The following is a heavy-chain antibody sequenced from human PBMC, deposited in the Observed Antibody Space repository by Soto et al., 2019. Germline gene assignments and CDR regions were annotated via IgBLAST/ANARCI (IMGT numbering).Heavy chain of an antibody. CDR1: GFTFSSYW. V-gene: IGHV3-74*01. D-gene: IGHD3-16*01. Sequence: GGSLRLSFAASGFTFSSYWMHWVRQAPGKGMVWVSRINSDGSSKSYADSVKGRFTISRDNAKNTLYLQMNSLRAEDTAVYYCARARGVNWFDXWGQGTLVTVSX. CDR2: INSDGSSK. CDR3: ARARGVNWFDX. J-gene: IGHJ5*02.